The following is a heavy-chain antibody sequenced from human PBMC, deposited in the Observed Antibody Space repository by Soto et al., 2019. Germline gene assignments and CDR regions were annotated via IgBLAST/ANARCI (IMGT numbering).Heavy chain of an antibody. CDR2: IIPIFGTA. CDR3: ARPTRYYYDSSGQSAWFDP. D-gene: IGHD3-22*01. CDR1: GGTFSSYA. Sequence: SVKVSCKASGGTFSSYAISWVRQAPGQGLEWMGGIIPIFGTANYAQRFQGRVTITADESTSTAYMELSSLRSEDTAVYYCARPTRYYYDSSGQSAWFDPWGQGTLVTVS. J-gene: IGHJ5*02. V-gene: IGHV1-69*13.